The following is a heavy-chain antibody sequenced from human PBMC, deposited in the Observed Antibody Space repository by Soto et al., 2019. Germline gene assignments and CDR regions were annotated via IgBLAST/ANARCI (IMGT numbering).Heavy chain of an antibody. J-gene: IGHJ5*02. Sequence: ARSLRLSCPASGFTFSGSAKHWVRQPSSKGLEWDGRLTNTAYIYTTAYAESVRGRHTISRDYSKNTAYLQMNSLRTEDTAVYYCTRHGVVKSGLQRVTPLLKNSESSSWGQGTLVTVSS. CDR2: LTNTAYIYTT. CDR3: TRHGVVKSGLQRVTPLLKNSESSS. V-gene: IGHV3-73*01. D-gene: IGHD5-12*01. CDR1: GFTFSGSA.